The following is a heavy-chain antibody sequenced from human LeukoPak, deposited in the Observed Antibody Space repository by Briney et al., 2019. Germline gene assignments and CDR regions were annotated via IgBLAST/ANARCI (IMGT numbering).Heavy chain of an antibody. CDR1: GFTFTTYS. D-gene: IGHD2-15*01. J-gene: IGHJ4*02. V-gene: IGHV3-23*01. Sequence: RGSLRLSCAASGFTFTTYSMTWVRQAPGKGLEWVSAITGSGGSTYYADSVKGRFTISRDNSKNTLYLQMNSLRAEDTAVYYCAKYRMATTPYFDYWGQGTLVTVSS. CDR3: AKYRMATTPYFDY. CDR2: ITGSGGST.